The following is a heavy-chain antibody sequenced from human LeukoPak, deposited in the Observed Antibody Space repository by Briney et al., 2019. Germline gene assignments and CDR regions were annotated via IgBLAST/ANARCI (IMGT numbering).Heavy chain of an antibody. Sequence: SQTLSLTCTVSGGSISSGSYYWSWIRQPAGKGLEWIGRIYTSGSTNYNPSLKSRVTISVDTSKNQFSLKLSSVTAADMAVYYCARDSSGYIGGGIDYWGQGTLVTVSS. CDR2: IYTSGST. V-gene: IGHV4-61*02. CDR1: GGSISSGSYY. D-gene: IGHD3-22*01. J-gene: IGHJ4*02. CDR3: ARDSSGYIGGGIDY.